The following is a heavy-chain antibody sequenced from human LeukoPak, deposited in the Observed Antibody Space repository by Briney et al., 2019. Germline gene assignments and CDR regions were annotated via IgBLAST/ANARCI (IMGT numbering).Heavy chain of an antibody. CDR3: ARDFYDSSGYYPFDY. CDR2: INSDGSST. V-gene: IGHV3-74*01. Sequence: GGSLRLSCAASGFTFSSYWMHWVRQAPGKGLVWVSRINSDGSSTSYADSVKGRFTISRDNAKNTLYLQMNSLRAGDTAVYYCARDFYDSSGYYPFDYWGQGTLVTVSS. D-gene: IGHD3-22*01. CDR1: GFTFSSYW. J-gene: IGHJ4*02.